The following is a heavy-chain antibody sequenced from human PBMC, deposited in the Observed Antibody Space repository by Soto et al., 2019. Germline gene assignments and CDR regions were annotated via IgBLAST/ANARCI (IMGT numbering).Heavy chain of an antibody. Sequence: QVPLVQSGAEVKKPGSSVKVSCKASGGTFSSYAISWVRQAPGQGLEWMGGIIPIFGTANYAQKFQGRVTITADESTSTAYMELSSLRSEDTAVYYCARACSSTSCSYYYYYGMDVWGQGTTVTVSS. J-gene: IGHJ6*02. V-gene: IGHV1-69*01. D-gene: IGHD2-2*01. CDR3: ARACSSTSCSYYYYYGMDV. CDR1: GGTFSSYA. CDR2: IIPIFGTA.